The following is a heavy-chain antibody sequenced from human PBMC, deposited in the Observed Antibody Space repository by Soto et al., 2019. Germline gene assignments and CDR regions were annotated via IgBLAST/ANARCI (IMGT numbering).Heavy chain of an antibody. Sequence: GEALKTSSKGSGYSFTTQCIGVVRQMAWKGLAGMGIIFPGDSDTRYGPSLQGQVTISADKSISTAYLQWSRLKASDTAMYYCARRRRDILTGSPGTLDYWGQGTMVTASS. CDR1: GYSFTTQC. J-gene: IGHJ4*02. V-gene: IGHV5-51*01. CDR3: ARRRRDILTGSPGTLDY. CDR2: IFPGDSDT. D-gene: IGHD3-9*01.